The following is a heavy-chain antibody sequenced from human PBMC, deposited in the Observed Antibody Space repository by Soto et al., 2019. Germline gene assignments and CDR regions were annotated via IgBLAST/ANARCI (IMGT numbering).Heavy chain of an antibody. CDR3: ARALNPGIAAAGTFNWFDP. J-gene: IGHJ5*02. D-gene: IGHD6-13*01. CDR2: IYYSGST. Sequence: SETLSLTCTVSGGSISSYYWSWIRQPPGKGLEWIGYIYYSGSTNYNPSLKSRVTISVDTSKNQFSLKLSSVTAADTAVYYCARALNPGIAAAGTFNWFDPWGQGTLVTVS. CDR1: GGSISSYY. V-gene: IGHV4-59*01.